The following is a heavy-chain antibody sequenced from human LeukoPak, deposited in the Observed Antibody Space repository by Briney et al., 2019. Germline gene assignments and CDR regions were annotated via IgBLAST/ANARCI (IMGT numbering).Heavy chain of an antibody. CDR3: TIGGASGSLAH. V-gene: IGHV4-4*07. J-gene: IGHJ4*02. D-gene: IGHD6-13*01. CDR1: SAYISDNY. CDR2: TYTSGDT. Sequence: KPSETLALTRTVSSAYISDNYWSWSRQPTGKRLEWIGRTYTSGDTNSTPSLKSRASVSVDTSKNQFYLSLRYVTAADTAVYYCTIGGASGSLAHWGPGTLVTVSS.